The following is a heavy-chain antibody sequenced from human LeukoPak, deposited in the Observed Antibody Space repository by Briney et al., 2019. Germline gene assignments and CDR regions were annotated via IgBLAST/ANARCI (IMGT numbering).Heavy chain of an antibody. CDR1: GGTFSSYA. J-gene: IGHJ4*02. D-gene: IGHD3-22*01. CDR3: ARATYYYDSSGYSFSY. V-gene: IGHV1-69*01. Sequence: SVKVSRKASGGTFSSYAISWVRQAPGQGLEWMGGIIPIFGTANYAQEFQGRVTITADESTSTAYMELSSLRSEDTAVYYCARATYYYDSSGYSFSYWGQGTLVTVSS. CDR2: IIPIFGTA.